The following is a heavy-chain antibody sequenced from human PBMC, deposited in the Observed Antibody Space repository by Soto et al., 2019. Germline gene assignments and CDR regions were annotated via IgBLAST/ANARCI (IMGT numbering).Heavy chain of an antibody. Sequence: SETLSLTCTVSGDSISSYYWNWIRQPPGKGLEWIGYIYYSGSTNYSPSLKSRVTISVDTSKNQFSLKLSSVTAADTAVYYCAGHSLHQSFTYWGQGTQVTVSS. J-gene: IGHJ4*02. V-gene: IGHV4-59*08. CDR1: GDSISSYY. CDR2: IYYSGST. CDR3: AGHSLHQSFTY.